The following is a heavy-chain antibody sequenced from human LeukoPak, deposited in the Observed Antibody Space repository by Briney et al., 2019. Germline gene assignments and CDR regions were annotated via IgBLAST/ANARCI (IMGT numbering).Heavy chain of an antibody. CDR3: ARPRTSGWIHDVYDI. J-gene: IGHJ3*02. Sequence: ASVKVSCKASGYTFTGYYMHWVRQAPGQGLEWMGWMNPNSGGTRYSQKFQGRVTMTRDTSINTAYMEVSRLTFDDTAVYYCARPRTSGWIHDVYDIWGQGTLVTVPS. V-gene: IGHV1-2*02. CDR2: MNPNSGGT. CDR1: GYTFTGYY. D-gene: IGHD6-19*01.